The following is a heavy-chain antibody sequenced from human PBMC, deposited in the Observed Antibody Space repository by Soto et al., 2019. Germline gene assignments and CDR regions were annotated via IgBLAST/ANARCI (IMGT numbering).Heavy chain of an antibody. CDR3: AREKAPYKIVMVVPAPDEKGFDP. Sequence: QVQLVQSGAEVKKPGASVKVSCKASGYTFTSYAMHWVRQAPVQRLEWMGWINAGNGNTKYSHKVLGRVTINRDTSASTAFMELSQPRTEDTAVDYCAREKAPYKIVMVVPAPDEKGFDPWRQGTLVTVSS. D-gene: IGHD2-15*01. CDR1: GYTFTSYA. J-gene: IGHJ5*02. CDR2: INAGNGNT. V-gene: IGHV1-3*01.